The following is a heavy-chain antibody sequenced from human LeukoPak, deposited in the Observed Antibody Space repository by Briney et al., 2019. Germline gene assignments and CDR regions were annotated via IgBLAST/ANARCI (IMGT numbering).Heavy chain of an antibody. V-gene: IGHV3-53*01. CDR3: ARGPRYSFY. CDR1: GFIVSHNY. J-gene: IGHJ4*02. D-gene: IGHD6-13*01. CDR2: IYIDGTT. Sequence: GGSLRLSCAASGFIVSHNYMTWVRQAPAKGLEWISVIYIDGTTYYADSVKGRFTISRDQANNTLYLQMNTLRDEDTAVYYCARGPRYSFYWGQGTLVSVSS.